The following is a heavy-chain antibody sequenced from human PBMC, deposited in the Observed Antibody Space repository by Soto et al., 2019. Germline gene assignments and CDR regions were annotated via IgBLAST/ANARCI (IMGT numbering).Heavy chain of an antibody. J-gene: IGHJ4*02. Sequence: PGGSLRLSCAASGFTFSSYAMSWVRQAPGKGLEWVSAISGSGGSTYYADSVKGRFTISRDNSKNTLYLQMNSLRAEDTAVYYCAAPYNWNYLPHRPRADYWGQGTLVTVSS. CDR2: ISGSGGST. CDR3: AAPYNWNYLPHRPRADY. D-gene: IGHD1-7*01. V-gene: IGHV3-23*01. CDR1: GFTFSSYA.